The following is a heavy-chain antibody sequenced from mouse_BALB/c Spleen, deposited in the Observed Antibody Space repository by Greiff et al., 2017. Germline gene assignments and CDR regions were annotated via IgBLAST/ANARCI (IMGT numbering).Heavy chain of an antibody. CDR2: IYPGSGST. Sequence: QVQLQQPGAELVKPGTSVKLSCKASGYNFTSYWINWVKLRPGQGLEWIGDIYPGSGSTNYNEKFKSKATLTVDTSSSTAYMQLSSLASEDSALYYCASSHYCGWFAYWGQGTLVTVSA. CDR1: GYNFTSYW. D-gene: IGHD1-2*01. V-gene: IGHV1-55*01. J-gene: IGHJ3*01. CDR3: ASSHYCGWFAY.